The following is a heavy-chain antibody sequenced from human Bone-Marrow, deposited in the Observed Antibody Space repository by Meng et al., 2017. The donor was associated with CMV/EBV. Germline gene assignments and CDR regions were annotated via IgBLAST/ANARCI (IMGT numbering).Heavy chain of an antibody. J-gene: IGHJ4*02. V-gene: IGHV1-69*12. CDR1: GGTFSSYA. Sequence: QVQLVQFGAGVKKPGSSGKVSCKASGGTFSSYAISWVRQAPGQGLEWMGGIIPIFGTANYAQKFQGRVTITADESTSTAYMELSSLRSEDTAVYYCARDYEIRGVGAWGYWGQGTLVTVSS. D-gene: IGHD1-26*01. CDR2: IIPIFGTA. CDR3: ARDYEIRGVGAWGY.